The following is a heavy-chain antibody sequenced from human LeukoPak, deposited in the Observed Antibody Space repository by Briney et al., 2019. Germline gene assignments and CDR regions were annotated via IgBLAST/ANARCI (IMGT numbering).Heavy chain of an antibody. CDR3: ASDYCSGGSCYNRGFDY. Sequence: GGSLRLSCAASGFTFSSYSMNWVRQAPGKGLEWVSSISSSSSYIYYVDSVKGRFTISRDNAKNSLYLQMNSLRAEDTAVYYCASDYCSGGSCYNRGFDYWGQGTLATVSS. J-gene: IGHJ4*02. V-gene: IGHV3-21*01. CDR1: GFTFSSYS. D-gene: IGHD2-15*01. CDR2: ISSSSSYI.